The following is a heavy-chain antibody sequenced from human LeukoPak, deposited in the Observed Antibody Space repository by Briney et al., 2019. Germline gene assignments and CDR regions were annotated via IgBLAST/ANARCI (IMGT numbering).Heavy chain of an antibody. Sequence: GGSLRLSCAASGFAFSSYSMNWVRQAPGKGLEWASYISSSSSTIYYADSVKGRFTISRDNAKNSLYLQMNSLRGDDTAVYFCAREPSLGYCSGGSCYSMAPGIDYWGQGTLVTVSS. CDR3: AREPSLGYCSGGSCYSMAPGIDY. V-gene: IGHV3-48*01. CDR2: ISSSSSTI. CDR1: GFAFSSYS. J-gene: IGHJ4*02. D-gene: IGHD2-15*01.